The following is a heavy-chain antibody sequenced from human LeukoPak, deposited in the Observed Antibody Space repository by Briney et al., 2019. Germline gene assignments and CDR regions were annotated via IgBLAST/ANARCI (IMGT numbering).Heavy chain of an antibody. CDR3: ARDGGSGSYAFDI. J-gene: IGHJ3*02. CDR1: GFTVSSNY. V-gene: IGHV3-53*01. Sequence: GGSLRLSCAASGFTVSSNYMSWVRQAPGKGLEWVSVIYSGGSTYYADSVKGRFTISRDNSKNTLYLQMNSLRAEDTAVYYCARDGGSGSYAFDIWGQGTMVTVSS. D-gene: IGHD3-10*01. CDR2: IYSGGST.